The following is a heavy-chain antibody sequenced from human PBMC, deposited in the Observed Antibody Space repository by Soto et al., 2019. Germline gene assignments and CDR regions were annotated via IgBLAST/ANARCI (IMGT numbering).Heavy chain of an antibody. J-gene: IGHJ6*02. Sequence: GGSLRLSCAASGFTFSDYSMNWVRQAPGKGLEWVSYISRGGSDIYYADSVKGRFTISRDNAKNSLFLQMNSLRAEDTAVYYCATVGYCSSTSCQTRYYYYGMDVWGQGTTVTVSS. CDR1: GFTFSDYS. CDR2: ISRGGSDI. D-gene: IGHD2-2*03. CDR3: ATVGYCSSTSCQTRYYYYGMDV. V-gene: IGHV3-11*01.